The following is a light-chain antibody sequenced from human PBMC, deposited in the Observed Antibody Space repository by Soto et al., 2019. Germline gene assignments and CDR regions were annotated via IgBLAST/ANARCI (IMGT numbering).Light chain of an antibody. J-gene: IGLJ1*01. CDR2: EVS. V-gene: IGLV2-23*02. CDR3: CSYEGSSTSLYV. CDR1: SSDVGSYNL. Sequence: QSVLTQPASVSGSPGQSITISCTGASSDVGSYNLVSWYQQHPGKAPKLMIYEVSKRPSGVSNRFSGSKSGNTASLTISGLQAEDEADYYCCSYEGSSTSLYVFGPGTKVPV.